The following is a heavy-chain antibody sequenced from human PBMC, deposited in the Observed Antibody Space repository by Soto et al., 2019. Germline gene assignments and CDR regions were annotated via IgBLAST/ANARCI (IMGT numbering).Heavy chain of an antibody. Sequence: ASVKVSCKASGYTFTSYGISWVRQAPGQGLEWMGWISAYNGNTNYAQKLQGRVTMTTDTSTSTAYMELRSLGSDDTAVYYCARVVGPLYYYDSSGYYSNWFDPWGQGTLVTVSS. D-gene: IGHD3-22*01. CDR1: GYTFTSYG. CDR2: ISAYNGNT. J-gene: IGHJ5*02. CDR3: ARVVGPLYYYDSSGYYSNWFDP. V-gene: IGHV1-18*01.